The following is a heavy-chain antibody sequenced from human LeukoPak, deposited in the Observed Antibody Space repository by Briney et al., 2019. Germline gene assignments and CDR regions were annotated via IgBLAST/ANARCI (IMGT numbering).Heavy chain of an antibody. J-gene: IGHJ4*02. D-gene: IGHD1-26*01. CDR1: GFTFSSNA. V-gene: IGHV3-23*01. Sequence: GGSLRLSCAASGFTFSSNAMSWVRQAPGKGLEWLSAISGSGGSTYYADSVKGRFTISRDNSKDTLYLQMNSLRAEDTAVYYCAKISYIGSYYMDYWGQGTLVTVSS. CDR3: AKISYIGSYYMDY. CDR2: ISGSGGST.